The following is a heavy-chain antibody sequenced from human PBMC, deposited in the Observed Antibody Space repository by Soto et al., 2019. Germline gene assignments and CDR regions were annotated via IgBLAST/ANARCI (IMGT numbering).Heavy chain of an antibody. J-gene: IGHJ6*02. Sequence: GASVKVSCKASGGTFSSYAISWARQAPGQGLEWMGGIIPIFGTANYAQKFQGRVTITADESTSTAYMELSSLRSEDTAVYYCATGCSGGSCRSGMDVWRQGTTVTVSS. CDR3: ATGCSGGSCRSGMDV. CDR2: IIPIFGTA. V-gene: IGHV1-69*13. CDR1: GGTFSSYA. D-gene: IGHD2-15*01.